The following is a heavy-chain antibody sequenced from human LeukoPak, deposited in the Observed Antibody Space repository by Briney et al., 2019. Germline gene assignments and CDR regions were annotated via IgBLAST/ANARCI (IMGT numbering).Heavy chain of an antibody. CDR3: ARVGLLHARVDY. CDR1: GGSISSYY. V-gene: IGHV4-59*08. D-gene: IGHD3-22*01. J-gene: IGHJ4*02. Sequence: SETLSLTCTVSGGSISSYYWSWIRQPPGKGLECIGYIYYSGSTYYNPSLKSRVTISVDTSKNQFSLKLSSVTAADTAVYYCARVGLLHARVDYWGQGTLVTVSS. CDR2: IYYSGST.